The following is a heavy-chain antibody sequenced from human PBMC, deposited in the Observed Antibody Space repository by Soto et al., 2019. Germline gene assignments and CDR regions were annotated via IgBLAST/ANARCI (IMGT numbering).Heavy chain of an antibody. CDR2: IYYSGST. Sequence: SETLSLTCTVSGGSISSGDYYWSWIRQPPGKGLEWIGYIYYSGSTYYNPSLKSRVTISVDTSKSQFSLKLSSVTAADTAVYYCARGYCSGGSCYSYYYYGMDVWGQGTTVTVSS. D-gene: IGHD2-15*01. V-gene: IGHV4-30-4*01. CDR1: GGSISSGDYY. J-gene: IGHJ6*02. CDR3: ARGYCSGGSCYSYYYYGMDV.